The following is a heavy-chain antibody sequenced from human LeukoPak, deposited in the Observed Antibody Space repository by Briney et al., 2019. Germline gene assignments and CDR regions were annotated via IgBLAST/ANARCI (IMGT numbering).Heavy chain of an antibody. J-gene: IGHJ4*02. CDR1: GFTFSSYA. CDR3: ARDPCSVGTCYSERDY. D-gene: IGHD2-15*01. CDR2: ISGSGGST. V-gene: IGHV3-23*01. Sequence: GGSLRLSCAASGFTFSSYAMSWVRQAPGKGLAWVSAISGSGGSTYYADSVKGRFTISRDNSKNTLYLQMNSLRPEDTAVYYCARDPCSVGTCYSERDYWGQGTLVTVSS.